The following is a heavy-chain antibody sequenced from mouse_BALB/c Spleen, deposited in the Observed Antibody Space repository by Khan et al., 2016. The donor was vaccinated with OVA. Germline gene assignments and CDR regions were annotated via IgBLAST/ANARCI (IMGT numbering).Heavy chain of an antibody. CDR3: GRGSGKSRFAY. V-gene: IGHV1S137*01. CDR1: GYTFTDFA. Sequence: QVQLQQSGAELVRPGVSVKISCKGSGYTFTDFAMHWMKQSHAKSLEWLGVISTYYGDADYNHKFRDKATMTVDKSSSTAYMELAGLTSDESAIYYCGRGSGKSRFAYWGQGTLVTVSA. D-gene: IGHD1-3*01. J-gene: IGHJ3*01. CDR2: ISTYYGDA.